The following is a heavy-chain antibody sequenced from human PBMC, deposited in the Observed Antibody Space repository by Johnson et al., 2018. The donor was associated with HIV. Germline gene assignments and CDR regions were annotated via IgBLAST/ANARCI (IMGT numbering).Heavy chain of an antibody. CDR2: INWNGGIT. CDR1: GFTFDDYG. V-gene: IGHV3-20*04. Sequence: VQLLESGGALVRPGGSLRLSCAPSGFTFDDYGISWVRQVPGKGLEWVSGINWNGGITYYADSVKGRFTISRDNAKNSLYLQMNNLRAEDTALYYCARVKYAVSNHEYNAFDIWGQGTLVTVSS. J-gene: IGHJ3*02. D-gene: IGHD2-2*01. CDR3: ARVKYAVSNHEYNAFDI.